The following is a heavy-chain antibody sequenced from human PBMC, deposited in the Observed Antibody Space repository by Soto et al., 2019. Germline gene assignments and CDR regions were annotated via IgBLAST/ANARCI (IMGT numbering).Heavy chain of an antibody. CDR3: ARGAYYVFWSGYTHYYYYYGRDV. CDR1: GYTFTSYA. V-gene: IGHV1-3*01. J-gene: IGHJ6*02. Sequence: ASVKVSCKASGYTFTSYAMHWVRQAPGQRLEWMGWINAGNGNTKYSQKFQGRVTITRDTSASTAYMELSSLRSEDTAVYYCARGAYYVFWSGYTHYYYYYGRDVWGQGTTVTVSS. D-gene: IGHD3-3*01. CDR2: INAGNGNT.